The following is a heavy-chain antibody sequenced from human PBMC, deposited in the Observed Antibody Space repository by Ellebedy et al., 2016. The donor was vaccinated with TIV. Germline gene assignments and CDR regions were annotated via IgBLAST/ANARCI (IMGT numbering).Heavy chain of an antibody. J-gene: IGHJ6*02. Sequence: GESLKISXAASGFTFSSYAMHWVRQAPGKGLEWVAVISYDGSNKYYADSVKGRFTISRDNSKNTLYLQMNSLRAEDTAVYYCARDSLTGYSPHLYYYYYYGMDVWGQGTTVTVSS. V-gene: IGHV3-30-3*01. D-gene: IGHD3-9*01. CDR3: ARDSLTGYSPHLYYYYYYGMDV. CDR1: GFTFSSYA. CDR2: ISYDGSNK.